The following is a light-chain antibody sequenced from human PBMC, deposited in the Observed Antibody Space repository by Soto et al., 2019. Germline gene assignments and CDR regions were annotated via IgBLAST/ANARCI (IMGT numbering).Light chain of an antibody. Sequence: QSVLTQPPSVSGAQGQRVNISCTGSSSNIGAGYDVHWYQQLPGTAPKLLIYGNSNRPSGVPDRFSGSKSGTSASLAITGLQAEDEADYYCQSYDSSLSAVVFGGWTKLTVL. CDR1: SSNIGAGYD. J-gene: IGLJ2*01. CDR2: GNS. CDR3: QSYDSSLSAVV. V-gene: IGLV1-40*01.